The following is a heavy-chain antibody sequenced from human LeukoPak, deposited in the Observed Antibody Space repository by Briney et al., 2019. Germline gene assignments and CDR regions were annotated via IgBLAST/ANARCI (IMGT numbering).Heavy chain of an antibody. Sequence: GGTLRLSCAASGFTFSSYGMSWVRQAPRKGLEWVSAISGSGGSTYYADSVKGRFTISRDNSKNTLYLQMNSLRAEDTAVYYCAHLAGVAATRGDDAFDIWGQGTMVTVSS. CDR1: GFTFSSYG. D-gene: IGHD2-15*01. J-gene: IGHJ3*02. V-gene: IGHV3-23*01. CDR3: AHLAGVAATRGDDAFDI. CDR2: ISGSGGST.